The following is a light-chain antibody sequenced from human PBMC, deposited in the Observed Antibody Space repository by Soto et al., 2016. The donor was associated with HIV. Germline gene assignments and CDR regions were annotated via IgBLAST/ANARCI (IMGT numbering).Light chain of an antibody. J-gene: IGLJ3*02. V-gene: IGLV3-21*03. CDR3: QVWDRRSDHVV. CDR2: DDS. CDR1: NVGTQS. Sequence: SYELTQPPSVSVAPGKTARITCGGDNVGTQSVHWHQQRPGQAPVLAVFDDSDRPSGIPDRFSGSKSGNTATLTINRVDAGDEADYYCQVWDRRSDHVVFGGGTKLSVL.